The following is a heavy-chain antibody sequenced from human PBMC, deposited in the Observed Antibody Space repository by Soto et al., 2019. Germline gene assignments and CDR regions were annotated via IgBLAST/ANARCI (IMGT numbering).Heavy chain of an antibody. Sequence: QVQLVQSGAEVKKPGASVKVSCKASGYTFTSYDINWVRQATGQGLEWMGWMNPNSGNTGYAQKFQGRVTMTRNTSISTAYMELSSLRSEDRAVYYCGSGVIAAAFTVGMDVWGQGTTVTVSS. CDR1: GYTFTSYD. CDR3: GSGVIAAAFTVGMDV. D-gene: IGHD6-13*01. CDR2: MNPNSGNT. V-gene: IGHV1-8*01. J-gene: IGHJ6*01.